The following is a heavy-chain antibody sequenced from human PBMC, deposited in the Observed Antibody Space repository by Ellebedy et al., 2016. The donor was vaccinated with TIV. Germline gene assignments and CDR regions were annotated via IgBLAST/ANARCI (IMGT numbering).Heavy chain of an antibody. Sequence: SETLSLTXSVSGYSIRSGYSWGWIRQPPGKGLELIGNIYHSGSTYYNPSLRSRVTLSLDTSKNHLSLRLTSVTAADTAVYYCARTDLRYGMDVWGQGTTVTVS. CDR2: IYHSGST. D-gene: IGHD3/OR15-3a*01. J-gene: IGHJ6*02. CDR3: ARTDLRYGMDV. CDR1: GYSIRSGYS. V-gene: IGHV4-38-2*02.